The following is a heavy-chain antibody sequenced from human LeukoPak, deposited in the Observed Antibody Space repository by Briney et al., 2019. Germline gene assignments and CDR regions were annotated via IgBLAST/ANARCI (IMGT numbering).Heavy chain of an antibody. CDR3: ARYQLLGENWFDP. Sequence: SVKVSCKASGGTFSSYAISWVRQAPGQGLEWMGRIIPILGIANYAQKFQGRVTITTDESTSTAYMELSSLRSEDTAVYYCARYQLLGENWFDPWGQGTLVTVSS. CDR1: GGTFSSYA. J-gene: IGHJ5*02. V-gene: IGHV1-69*04. D-gene: IGHD2-2*01. CDR2: IIPILGIA.